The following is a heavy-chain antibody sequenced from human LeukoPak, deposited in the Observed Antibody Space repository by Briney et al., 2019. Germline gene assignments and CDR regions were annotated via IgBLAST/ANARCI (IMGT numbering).Heavy chain of an antibody. CDR2: VYYDGST. J-gene: IGHJ4*02. CDR3: ARHPPATGRFDY. Sequence: SETLSLTCTVSGGSIINNYWSWIRQPPEKGLEWIGYVYYDGSTNYNPSLKGRVTMSVDTSKNQLSLKLTSVTAADTAMYYRARHPPATGRFDYWGQGTPVTVSS. CDR1: GGSIINNY. D-gene: IGHD1-14*01. V-gene: IGHV4-59*01.